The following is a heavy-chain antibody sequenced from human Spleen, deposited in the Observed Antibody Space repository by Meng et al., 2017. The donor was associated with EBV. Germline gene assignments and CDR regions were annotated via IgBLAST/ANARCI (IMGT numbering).Heavy chain of an antibody. CDR3: ARDADYYDSSEF. CDR1: GYTFTSYG. D-gene: IGHD3-22*01. J-gene: IGHJ4*02. CDR2: IRPDNGNT. Sequence: VKLGQYGNEVKKPGASVNVSCKASGYTFTSYGISWVRQVPGQGPEWMGWIRPDNGNTNYADNFRGRVTLTTDSSTSTAYMELRRLRSDDTAVYYCARDADYYDSSEFWGQGTLVTVSS. V-gene: IGHV1-18*01.